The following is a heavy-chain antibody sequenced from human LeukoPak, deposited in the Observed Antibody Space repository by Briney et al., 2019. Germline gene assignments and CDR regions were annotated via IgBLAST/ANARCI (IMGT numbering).Heavy chain of an antibody. CDR2: INQVGSEK. Sequence: GGSLRLSCAASGFTFSSHGMSWVRQAPGKGLEWVANINQVGSEKYYVDSVKGRFTISRDNAKNSLSLQMNSLSAEDTAVYYCARITLVHGLDVWGQGTTVTVSS. D-gene: IGHD3-10*01. CDR1: GFTFSSHG. V-gene: IGHV3-7*01. J-gene: IGHJ6*02. CDR3: ARITLVHGLDV.